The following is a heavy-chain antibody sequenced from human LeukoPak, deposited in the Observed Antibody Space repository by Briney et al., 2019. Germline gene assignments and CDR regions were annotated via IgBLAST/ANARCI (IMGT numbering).Heavy chain of an antibody. CDR3: ARRNGNYYYYMDV. CDR1: GYSFTSYW. Sequence: GESLKISCKGSGYSFTSYWIGCVRQMPGKLLEWMGVIYPGDSDTRYSPSFQGQVTISADKSISTAYLQWSSLKASDTAMYYCARRNGNYYYYMDVWGKGTTVTISS. J-gene: IGHJ6*03. V-gene: IGHV5-51*01. D-gene: IGHD2-8*01. CDR2: IYPGDSDT.